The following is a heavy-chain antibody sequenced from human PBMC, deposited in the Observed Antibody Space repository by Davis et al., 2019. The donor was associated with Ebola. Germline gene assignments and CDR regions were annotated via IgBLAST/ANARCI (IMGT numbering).Heavy chain of an antibody. D-gene: IGHD2-15*01. CDR1: GYMFATYW. CDR2: VYPGDSDI. V-gene: IGHV5-51*01. Sequence: GGSLRLSCQGSGYMFATYWIGWVRQVSGKGLEWMGIVYPGDSDITYSPSFQGQVTISVDKSLSTTFLQWSTLKASDTAIYYCARMPRGYLDEGYALDVWGQGTTVTVSS. CDR3: ARMPRGYLDEGYALDV. J-gene: IGHJ6*02.